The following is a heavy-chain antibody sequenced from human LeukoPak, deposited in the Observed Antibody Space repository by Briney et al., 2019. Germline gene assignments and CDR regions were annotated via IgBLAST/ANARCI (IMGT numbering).Heavy chain of an antibody. J-gene: IGHJ5*02. V-gene: IGHV1-18*01. CDR2: ISAYNGNT. CDR3: ARAHYDFWSGSHSRFDP. D-gene: IGHD3-3*01. CDR1: GYTFTIYG. Sequence: ASVKVSCKDSGYTFTIYGISWVRQAPGQGLEWMGWISAYNGNTNYARKLQGRVTITTDTSTITAYMELRSLRSDDTAVYYCARAHYDFWSGSHSRFDPWGQGTLVTVSS.